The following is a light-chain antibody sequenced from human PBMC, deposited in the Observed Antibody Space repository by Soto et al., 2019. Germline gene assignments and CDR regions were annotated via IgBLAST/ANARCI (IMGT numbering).Light chain of an antibody. CDR3: QQYKDRAPLT. Sequence: EIVRTQSPLTLSVSPGERATLSCMASQTININLAWHQQRPGQAPRVLLYGASSRASGIPDRFSGSGSGTEFTLTISRLQPDDFAFYYCQQYKDRAPLTFGGGTRVEIK. V-gene: IGKV3D-15*01. CDR2: GAS. J-gene: IGKJ4*01. CDR1: QTININ.